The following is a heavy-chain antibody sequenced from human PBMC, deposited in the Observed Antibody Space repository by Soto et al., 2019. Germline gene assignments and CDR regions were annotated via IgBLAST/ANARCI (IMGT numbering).Heavy chain of an antibody. V-gene: IGHV5-51*01. CDR2: IYPGDSDT. CDR3: AAGYCTNGVCYDNWFDP. CDR1: GCSFTSYW. J-gene: IGHJ5*02. Sequence: GESLKISCKGSGCSFTSYWIGWVRQMPGKGLEWMGIIYPGDSDTRYSPSFQGQVTISADKSISTAYLQWSSLKASDTAMYYCAAGYCTNGVCYDNWFDPWGQGTLVTVSS. D-gene: IGHD2-8*01.